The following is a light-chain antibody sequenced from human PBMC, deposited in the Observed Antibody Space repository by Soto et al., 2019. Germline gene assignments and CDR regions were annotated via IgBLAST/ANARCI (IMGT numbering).Light chain of an antibody. J-gene: IGKJ1*01. Sequence: EIVMTQSPATLTVSPGESATLTCRASGSVSSNIAWYQQKPGQVPRLLMFDASTRATGIPARFSGRGYGTEYTLTISSLESEDFAVYYCQQNDLWPRTFGQGTKVDIK. V-gene: IGKV3-15*01. CDR2: DAS. CDR3: QQNDLWPRT. CDR1: GSVSSN.